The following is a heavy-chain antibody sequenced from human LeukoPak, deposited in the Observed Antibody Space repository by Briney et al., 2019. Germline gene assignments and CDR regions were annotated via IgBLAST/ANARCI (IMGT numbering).Heavy chain of an antibody. Sequence: PGGSLRLSCAASGFTFSTYGMSWVRQAPGKGLEWVSAITGSGGSTYYADSVKGRFTISRDNSKNTLYLQINSLRVEDTAVYYCVPRKEWSCYMDVWGKGTTVTVSS. CDR1: GFTFSTYG. CDR3: VPRKEWSCYMDV. D-gene: IGHD3-3*01. CDR2: ITGSGGST. V-gene: IGHV3-23*01. J-gene: IGHJ6*03.